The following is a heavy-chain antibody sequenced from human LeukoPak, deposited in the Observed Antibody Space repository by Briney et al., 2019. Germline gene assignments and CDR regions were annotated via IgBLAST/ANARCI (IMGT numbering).Heavy chain of an antibody. J-gene: IGHJ4*02. V-gene: IGHV1-58*01. D-gene: IGHD1-26*01. CDR1: GFTFTSSA. CDR2: IVVGSGNT. CDR3: AADSGSYPTLDY. Sequence: GASVKVSCKASGFTFTSSAVQWVRQARGQRLEWIGWIVVGSGNTNYAQKFQERVTITRDMSTSTAYMELSSLRSEDTAVYYCAADSGSYPTLDYWGRGTLVTVSS.